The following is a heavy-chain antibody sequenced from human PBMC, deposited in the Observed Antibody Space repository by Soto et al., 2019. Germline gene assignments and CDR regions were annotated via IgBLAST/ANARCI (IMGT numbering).Heavy chain of an antibody. CDR3: ARVGSPPGIAAAAREGWDYYYYFGMDV. J-gene: IGHJ6*02. V-gene: IGHV3-7*03. CDR2: IKQDGSEK. D-gene: IGHD6-13*01. Sequence: GGSLRLSCAASGFTFSSYWMSWVRQAPGKGLEWVANIKQDGSEKYYVDSVKGRFTISRDNAKNSLYLQMNSLRAEDTAVYYCARVGSPPGIAAAAREGWDYYYYFGMDVWGQGTTVTVSS. CDR1: GFTFSSYW.